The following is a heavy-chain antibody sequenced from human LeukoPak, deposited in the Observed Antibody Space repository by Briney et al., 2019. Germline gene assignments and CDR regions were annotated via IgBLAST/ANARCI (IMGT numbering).Heavy chain of an antibody. CDR1: GGSFSGYY. J-gene: IGHJ5*02. CDR3: ARQNYYSNYSGP. CDR2: INHSGST. D-gene: IGHD4-11*01. V-gene: IGHV4-34*01. Sequence: PSETLSLTCAVYGGSFSGYYWSWIRQPPGKGLEWIGEINHSGSTNYNPSLKSRVTISVDTSKNQFSLKLSSVTAADTAVYYCARQNYYSNYSGPWGQGTLVTVSS.